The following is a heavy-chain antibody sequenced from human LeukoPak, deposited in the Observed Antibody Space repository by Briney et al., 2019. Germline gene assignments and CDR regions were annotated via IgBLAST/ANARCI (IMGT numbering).Heavy chain of an antibody. CDR1: GFTFSSYE. CDR2: ISSSGSTI. Sequence: GGSLRLSCAASGFTFSSYEMNWVRQAPGKGLEWVSYISSSGSTIYYADSVKGRFTISRGNAKNSLYLQMNSLRAEDTAVYYCARDPLGMDVWGQGTTVTVSS. V-gene: IGHV3-48*03. J-gene: IGHJ6*02. CDR3: ARDPLGMDV.